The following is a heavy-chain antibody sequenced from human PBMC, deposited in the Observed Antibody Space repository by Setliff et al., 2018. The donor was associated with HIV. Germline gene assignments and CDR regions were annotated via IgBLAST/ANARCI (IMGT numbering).Heavy chain of an antibody. D-gene: IGHD6-19*01. CDR1: GFRFNIYA. V-gene: IGHV3-23*01. CDR3: ARDQEWLVEVEGDALHI. Sequence: PAGSLRLSCAASGFRFNIYAMTWVRQAQGKGLQWVSSISGSGSTTNYADSVKGRFTISTDNSKSTLYLQMNSLRAEDTAVYYCARDQEWLVEVEGDALHIWGQGTMVTVSS. J-gene: IGHJ3*02. CDR2: ISGSGSTT.